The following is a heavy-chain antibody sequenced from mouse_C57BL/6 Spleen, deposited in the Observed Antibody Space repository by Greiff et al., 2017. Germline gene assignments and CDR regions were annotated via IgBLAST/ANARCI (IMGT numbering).Heavy chain of an antibody. CDR1: GYTFTSYW. J-gene: IGHJ3*01. CDR2: IDPSDSYT. CDR3: ARGGWLLRLFAY. Sequence: QVQLQQPGAELVMPGASVKLSCKASGYTFTSYWMHWVKQRPGQGLEWIGEIDPSDSYTNYNQKFKGKSTLTVDKSSSTAYMQLSSLTSEDSAVYYCARGGWLLRLFAYWGQGTLVTVSA. D-gene: IGHD2-3*01. V-gene: IGHV1-69*01.